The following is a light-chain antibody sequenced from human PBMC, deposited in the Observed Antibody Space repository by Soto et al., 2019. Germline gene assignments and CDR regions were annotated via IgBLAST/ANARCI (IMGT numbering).Light chain of an antibody. Sequence: DIHLTQSPSSLSASVGDRVTLTCRASQGISSYLAWYQQKPGKAPKLLIYSTSNLQSGVPSSFSGSGSGTEFTPTISRLQPEDFATYYCQQLYTYPRTFGQGTKVDIK. CDR2: STS. CDR3: QQLYTYPRT. J-gene: IGKJ1*01. V-gene: IGKV1-9*01. CDR1: QGISSY.